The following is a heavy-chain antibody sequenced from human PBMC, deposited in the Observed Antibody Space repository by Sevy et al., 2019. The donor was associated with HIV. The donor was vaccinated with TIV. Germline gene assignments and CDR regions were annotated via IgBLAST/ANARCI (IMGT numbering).Heavy chain of an antibody. CDR1: GYTFTGYY. CDR2: INPNSGGT. CDR3: ARDPFLEWLSAPGEFDY. V-gene: IGHV1-2*06. D-gene: IGHD3-3*01. Sequence: ASVKVSCKASGYTFTGYYKHWVRQAPGQGLEWMGRINPNSGGTNYAQKFQGRVTMTRDTSISTAYMELSRLRSDDTAVYYCARDPFLEWLSAPGEFDYWGQGTLVTVSS. J-gene: IGHJ4*02.